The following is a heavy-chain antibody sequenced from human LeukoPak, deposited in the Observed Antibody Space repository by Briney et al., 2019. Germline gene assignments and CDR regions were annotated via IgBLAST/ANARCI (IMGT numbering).Heavy chain of an antibody. D-gene: IGHD3-10*01. CDR3: ARGRGGSGSYYRC. J-gene: IGHJ4*02. V-gene: IGHV1-3*01. CDR1: GYTFTSYA. Sequence: ASVKVSCKASGYTFTSYAMHWVRQAPGQRLEWMGWINAGNGNTKYSQKFEGRVTITRDTSASTAYMELSSLRSEDTAVYYCARGRGGSGSYYRCWGQGTLVTVSS. CDR2: INAGNGNT.